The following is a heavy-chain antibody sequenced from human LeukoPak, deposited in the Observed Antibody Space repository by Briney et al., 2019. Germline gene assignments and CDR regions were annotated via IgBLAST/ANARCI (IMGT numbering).Heavy chain of an antibody. CDR2: INQIGSEK. V-gene: IGHV3-7*01. D-gene: IGHD3/OR15-3a*01. Sequence: GGSLRLSCAASKFTFSNYWMSWVRQAPGRGLEWVAHINQIGSEKYYVDSLKGRFTISRDNAKNSLYLQMNSLRAEDTAVYYCARIGVYFGLVTMYYFDYWGQGTLVTVSS. J-gene: IGHJ4*02. CDR1: KFTFSNYW. CDR3: ARIGVYFGLVTMYYFDY.